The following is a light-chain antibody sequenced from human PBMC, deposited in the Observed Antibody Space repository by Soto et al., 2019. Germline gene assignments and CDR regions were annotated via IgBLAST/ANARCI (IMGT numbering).Light chain of an antibody. CDR1: HSIRSNY. CDR3: QQYGSSPRT. Sequence: EIVFTKSPGTLSLPPEERATLSCRASHSIRSNYVAWYQQKPGQGPRLLIYGASSRATGIPDRFSGSGSGTDFTLIISRLEPEDFAMYYCQQYGSSPRTFGQGTKVDIK. V-gene: IGKV3-20*01. J-gene: IGKJ1*01. CDR2: GAS.